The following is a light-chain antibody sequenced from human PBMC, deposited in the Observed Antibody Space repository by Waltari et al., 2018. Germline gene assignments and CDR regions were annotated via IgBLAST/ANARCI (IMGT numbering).Light chain of an antibody. V-gene: IGKV3-15*01. CDR3: QQYHDWPPWT. J-gene: IGKJ1*01. CDR1: QSISSN. CDR2: GAS. Sequence: EIVMTQSPATLSVSPGDGAPLTCSASQSISSNLSWYQQKPAQAPRLLIYGASTRATGSPARFSGGGSWAEYTLTIRSLQSDDVAVYYCQQYHDWPPWTFGQGTRVEIK.